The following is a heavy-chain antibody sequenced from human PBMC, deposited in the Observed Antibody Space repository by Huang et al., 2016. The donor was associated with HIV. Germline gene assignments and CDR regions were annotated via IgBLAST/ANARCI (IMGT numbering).Heavy chain of an antibody. Sequence: QVQLQESGPGLVKPSETLSLTCTVSGGSISTHYWGWIRQPPGKGLEWIGSIEYSVSTNSSPSLKSRVTILLDTSKNQFSLRVNSVTAADTAMYYCARDHHDFWRGYRRMYFFDHWGQGTLVTVSS. CDR1: GGSISTHY. D-gene: IGHD3-3*01. V-gene: IGHV4-59*11. CDR3: ARDHHDFWRGYRRMYFFDH. J-gene: IGHJ4*02. CDR2: IEYSVST.